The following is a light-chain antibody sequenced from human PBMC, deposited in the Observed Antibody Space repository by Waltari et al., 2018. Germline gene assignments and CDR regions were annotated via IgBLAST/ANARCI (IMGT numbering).Light chain of an antibody. CDR1: SPTLGSHS. J-gene: IGLJ2*01. CDR3: AVWDDNLYGVV. Sequence: QSVLTQPPSASGAPGPRVPLPCSGSSPTLGSHSVYGYHQFPGKAPRLLISRNFQGPSGVPERFSGSKSGTSASLAISGLRSEDEADYYCAVWDDNLYGVVFGGGTKLTVL. V-gene: IGLV1-47*01. CDR2: RNF.